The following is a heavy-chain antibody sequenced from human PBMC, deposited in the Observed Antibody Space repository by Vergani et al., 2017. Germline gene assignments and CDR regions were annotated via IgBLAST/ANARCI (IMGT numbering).Heavy chain of an antibody. CDR1: GFSFGDYA. D-gene: IGHD5-18*01. J-gene: IGHJ4*02. CDR3: SRGRGYGFGYSDY. Sequence: EVQLVESGGGLVPPGRSLRLSCAASGFSFGDYAMTWVRPAPGKGLEWVAFIRNKAYGGTTEYAASVKGRFTISRDDSKRLAYLQLSGLKTEDTAVYFCSRGRGYGFGYSDYWGQGTLVTVSS. CDR2: IRNKAYGGTT. V-gene: IGHV3-49*04.